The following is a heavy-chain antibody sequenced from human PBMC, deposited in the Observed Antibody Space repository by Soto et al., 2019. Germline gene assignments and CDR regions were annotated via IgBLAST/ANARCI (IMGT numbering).Heavy chain of an antibody. J-gene: IGHJ6*02. V-gene: IGHV5-51*01. CDR2: IYPGDSDT. CDR3: ARTSAAGTSYYGMDV. CDR1: GYRFTSYW. Sequence: GESQNISCKGSGYRFTSYWIGWVRQMPGKGLEWMGIIYPGDSDTRYSPSFQGQVTISADKSISTAYLQWSSLKASDTAMYYCARTSAAGTSYYGMDVWGQGTTVTVSS. D-gene: IGHD6-13*01.